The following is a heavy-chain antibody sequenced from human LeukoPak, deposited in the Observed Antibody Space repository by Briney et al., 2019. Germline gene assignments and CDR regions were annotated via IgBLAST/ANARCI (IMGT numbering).Heavy chain of an antibody. CDR1: GYTFTSYG. J-gene: IGHJ4*02. Sequence: GASVKVSCKASGYTFTSYGITWVRQAPGQGLEWMGWISAKKGNTNYAQKLQGRVAMTTDASTSTAYMDLRSLRFDDTAVYHCARGAYGEVSFDYWGQGTLVTVSS. V-gene: IGHV1-18*01. CDR3: ARGAYGEVSFDY. D-gene: IGHD4-17*01. CDR2: ISAKKGNT.